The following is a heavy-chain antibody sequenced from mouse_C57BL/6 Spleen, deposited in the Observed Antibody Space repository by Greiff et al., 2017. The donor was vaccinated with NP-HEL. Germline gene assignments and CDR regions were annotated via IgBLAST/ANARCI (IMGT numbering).Heavy chain of an antibody. CDR3: AKPRNDGGFAY. J-gene: IGHJ3*01. CDR1: GFSLPRSG. Sequence: VQVVESGPGLVAPSQSLSITCPVSGFSLPRSGVSWVRQPPGQGLEWLGVIWGDGSTNYPSALISRLSISKDNSQSQVVLKLNSLQTDDTATYYCAKPRNDGGFAYWGQGTLVTVSA. V-gene: IGHV2-3*01. D-gene: IGHD2-14*01. CDR2: IWGDGST.